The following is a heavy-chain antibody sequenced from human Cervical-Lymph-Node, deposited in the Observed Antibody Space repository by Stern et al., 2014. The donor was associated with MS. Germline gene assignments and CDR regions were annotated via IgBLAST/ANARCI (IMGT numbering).Heavy chain of an antibody. CDR1: GSTVNSNY. CDR3: TREMAARRLDP. V-gene: IGHV3-66*01. CDR2: FYSGIST. Sequence: EVQLVESGGTLVQPGGSLRLYCAASGSTVNSNYMTWVRQAPGKGLEWVSIFYSGISTYYAESVKGRFSFSIDNSKNTLFLHMNNLRVEDTAMYYCTREMAARRLDPWGQGTLVIVSA. D-gene: IGHD5-24*01. J-gene: IGHJ5*02.